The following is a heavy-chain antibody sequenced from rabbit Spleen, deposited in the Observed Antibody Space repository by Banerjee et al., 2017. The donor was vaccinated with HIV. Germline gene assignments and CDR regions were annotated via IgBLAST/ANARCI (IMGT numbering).Heavy chain of an antibody. D-gene: IGHD7-1*01. J-gene: IGHJ4*01. CDR1: GVSFTGAY. V-gene: IGHV1S40*01. CDR2: IVNGDGST. CDR3: ARSAASTAYWYFNL. Sequence: QSLEESGGDLVKPGASLTLTCTASGVSFTGAYMCWVRQAPGKGPEWIACIVNGDGSTDYASWVNGRFTISKTSSTTVTLQMTSLTAADTATYFCARSAASTAYWYFNLWGPGTLVTVS.